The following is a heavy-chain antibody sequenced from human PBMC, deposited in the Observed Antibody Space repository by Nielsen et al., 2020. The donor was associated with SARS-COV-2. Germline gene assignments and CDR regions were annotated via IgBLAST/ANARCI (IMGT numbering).Heavy chain of an antibody. V-gene: IGHV6-1*01. Sequence: WIRQSPSRGLEWLGMTYYRSKWYNDYAVSVKSRITINPDTSKNQFSLHLNSVTPEDTAVYYCARARGAYGDYYYYYTDVWGKGTTVTVSS. J-gene: IGHJ6*03. D-gene: IGHD4-17*01. CDR3: ARARGAYGDYYYYYTDV. CDR2: TYYRSKWYN.